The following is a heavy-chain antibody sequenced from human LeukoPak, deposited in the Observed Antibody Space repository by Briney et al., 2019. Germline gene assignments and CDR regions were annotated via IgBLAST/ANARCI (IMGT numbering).Heavy chain of an antibody. Sequence: SETLSLTCAVYGGSFSGYYWSWIRQPPGKGLEWIGEINHSGSTNYNPSLKSRVTISVDTSKNQFSLKLSSVTAADTAVYYCARGPDQYYDFWSGYYSAGPKYFDYWGQGTLVTVSS. CDR2: INHSGST. D-gene: IGHD3-3*01. J-gene: IGHJ4*02. CDR3: ARGPDQYYDFWSGYYSAGPKYFDY. CDR1: GGSFSGYY. V-gene: IGHV4-34*01.